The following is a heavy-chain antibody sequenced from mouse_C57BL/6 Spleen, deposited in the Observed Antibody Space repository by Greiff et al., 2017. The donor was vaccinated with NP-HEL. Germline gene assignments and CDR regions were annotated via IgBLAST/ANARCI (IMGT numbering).Heavy chain of an antibody. CDR2: INYDGSST. Sequence: EVKLVESEGGLVQPGSSMKLSCTASGFTFSDYYMAWVRQVPEKGLEWVANINYDGSSTYYLDSLKSRFIISRDNAKNILYLQMSSLKSEDTATYYCARDPRGYFDYWGQGTTLTVSS. V-gene: IGHV5-16*01. CDR1: GFTFSDYY. CDR3: ARDPRGYFDY. J-gene: IGHJ2*01.